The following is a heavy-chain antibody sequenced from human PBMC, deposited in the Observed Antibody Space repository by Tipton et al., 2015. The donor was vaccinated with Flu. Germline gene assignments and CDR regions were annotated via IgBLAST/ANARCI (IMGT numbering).Heavy chain of an antibody. Sequence: QLVQSGAEVKKPGESLKISCKGSGYSFTSYWIGWVRQMPGKGLEWMGIIYPGDSDTRCSPSFQGQVTISADKSISTAYLQWSSLKASDTAMYYCARLISSFIAAASYFDYWGQGTLVTVSS. V-gene: IGHV5-51*03. CDR1: GYSFTSYW. D-gene: IGHD6-13*01. CDR3: ARLISSFIAAASYFDY. J-gene: IGHJ4*02. CDR2: IYPGDSDT.